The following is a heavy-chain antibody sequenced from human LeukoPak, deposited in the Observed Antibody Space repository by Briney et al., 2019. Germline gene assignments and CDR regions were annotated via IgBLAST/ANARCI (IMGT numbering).Heavy chain of an antibody. CDR1: GYSFTEYG. J-gene: IGHJ4*02. CDR3: ARSGYYFVGFDY. CDR2: ISAYNGNT. V-gene: IGHV1-18*04. D-gene: IGHD3-22*01. Sequence: ASVRVSCKASGYSFTEYGINWVRQAPGQGLERMGWISAYNGNTNFAPKFQDRAIMTTDTSTSTAYMELRSLRSDDTAVYFCARSGYYFVGFDYWGQGTLVTVSS.